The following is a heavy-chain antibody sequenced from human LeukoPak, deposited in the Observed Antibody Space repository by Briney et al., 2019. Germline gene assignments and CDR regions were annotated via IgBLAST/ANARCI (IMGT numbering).Heavy chain of an antibody. CDR1: GYTLTELS. J-gene: IGHJ5*02. CDR2: FDPEDGET. CDR3: ATTRAYHNYYDSSGYYHP. Sequence: ASVKVSCKVSGYTLTELSMHWVRQAPGKGLEWMGGFDPEDGETIYAQKFQGRVTMTRDTSTSTVYMELSSLRSEDTAVYYCATTRAYHNYYDSSGYYHPWGQGTLVTVSS. D-gene: IGHD3-22*01. V-gene: IGHV1-24*01.